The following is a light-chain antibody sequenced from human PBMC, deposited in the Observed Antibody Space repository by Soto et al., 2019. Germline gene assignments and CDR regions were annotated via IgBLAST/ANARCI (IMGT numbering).Light chain of an antibody. Sequence: QSALTQPASVSGSPGQSITISCTGTSSDVGGYNYVSWYQQHPGKAPKLMIYEVSNRPSGVSNRCSGSKSGNTAALTISGLQADDAADYYCSSYAGTKNLVFGGGTKLTGL. V-gene: IGLV2-14*01. CDR1: SSDVGGYNY. J-gene: IGLJ2*01. CDR3: SSYAGTKNLV. CDR2: EVS.